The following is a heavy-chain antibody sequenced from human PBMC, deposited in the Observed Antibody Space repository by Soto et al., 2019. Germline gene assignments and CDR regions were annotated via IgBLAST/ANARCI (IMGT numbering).Heavy chain of an antibody. D-gene: IGHD2-8*01. V-gene: IGHV3-21*01. J-gene: IGHJ6*02. CDR3: ARGFRNGFNV. CDR1: GFTFSGYS. CDR2: ISGPSIYI. Sequence: EVQLVESGGGLVKPGGSLRLSCVASGFTFSGYSINWVRQAPGKGLKWVSYISGPSIYIYYADSVKGRFTISRDNAKSAVYLQMNSLRAEDTAVYYCARGFRNGFNVWGQGTTVSVSS.